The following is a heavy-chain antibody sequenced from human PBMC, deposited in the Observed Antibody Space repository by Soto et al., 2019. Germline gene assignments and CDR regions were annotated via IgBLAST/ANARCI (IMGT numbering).Heavy chain of an antibody. V-gene: IGHV5-51*01. CDR2: IYPGDSDT. Sequence: GSLKISCKGSGYSFTSYWIGWVRQMPGKGLEWMGIIYPGDSDTRYSPSFQGQVTISADKSISTAYLQWSSLKASDTAMYYCARLGTPVGVDIIRYYYYGMDVWGQGTTVTVSS. CDR3: ARLGTPVGVDIIRYYYYGMDV. J-gene: IGHJ6*02. D-gene: IGHD3-3*01. CDR1: GYSFTSYW.